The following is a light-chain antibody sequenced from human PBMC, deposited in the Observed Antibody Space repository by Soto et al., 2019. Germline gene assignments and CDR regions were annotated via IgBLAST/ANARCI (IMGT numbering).Light chain of an antibody. V-gene: IGLV2-14*01. CDR1: SSDVGGYNY. CDR3: SSYTSSSAYV. J-gene: IGLJ1*01. CDR2: EVS. Sequence: QSALTQPASVSGSPGQSITISCTGTSSDVGGYNYASWYQQHPGKAPKLMIYEVSNRPSGVSNRFSGSKSGNTASLTISRLQAEAEDDSYCSSYTSSSAYVFGTGTKVTV.